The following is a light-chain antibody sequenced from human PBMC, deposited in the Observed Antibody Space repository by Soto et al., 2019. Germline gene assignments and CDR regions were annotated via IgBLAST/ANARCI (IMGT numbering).Light chain of an antibody. CDR2: DAS. CDR3: QQRSNWPSIT. Sequence: PGDRATLSCRASQSVSSYLAWYQQKPGQAPRLLIYDASNRATGIPARFSGSGSGTDFTLTISSLEPEDFAVYYCQQRSNWPSITFGQGTRLEIK. CDR1: QSVSSY. J-gene: IGKJ5*01. V-gene: IGKV3-11*01.